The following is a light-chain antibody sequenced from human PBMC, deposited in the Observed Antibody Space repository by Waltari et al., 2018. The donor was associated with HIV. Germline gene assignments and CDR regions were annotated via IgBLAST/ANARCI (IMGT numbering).Light chain of an antibody. CDR2: EVS. J-gene: IGLJ1*01. CDR3: ISYTTSSTPYV. Sequence: QSALTQPASVSGSPGQSIPLSCTGTNRDVGRYHFVSSYQQYPGKLPKLMIYEVSNRPSGVSDRFSGSKSANAASLTISGLRAEDEADYYCISYTTSSTPYVLGTGTTVTVL. V-gene: IGLV2-14*01. CDR1: NRDVGRYHF.